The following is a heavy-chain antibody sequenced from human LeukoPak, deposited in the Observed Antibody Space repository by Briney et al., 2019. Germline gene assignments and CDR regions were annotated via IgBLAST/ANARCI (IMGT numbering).Heavy chain of an antibody. CDR2: INPNSGGT. D-gene: IGHD3-3*01. CDR3: ARDRWVPGGRSGSVDY. J-gene: IGHJ4*02. V-gene: IGHV1-2*02. Sequence: ASVKVSCKASGYTFTGYYMHWVRQAPGQGLEWMGWINPNSGGTNYAQKFQGRVTMTRDTSISTAYMELRSLRSDDTAVYYCARDRWVPGGRSGSVDYWGQGTLVTVYS. CDR1: GYTFTGYY.